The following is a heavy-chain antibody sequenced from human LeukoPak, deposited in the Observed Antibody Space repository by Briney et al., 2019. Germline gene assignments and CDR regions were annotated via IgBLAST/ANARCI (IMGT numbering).Heavy chain of an antibody. Sequence: PSETLSLTCTVSGGSISSGSYYWSWIRQPPGKGLEWIGSVYYSGTTSYNPSLKSRVTISLDTSKNQFSLKLSSVTAADTAVYYCARKATGYSNYMDYYYYMDVWGKGTTVTVSS. J-gene: IGHJ6*03. D-gene: IGHD4-11*01. CDR2: VYYSGTT. CDR3: ARKATGYSNYMDYYYYMDV. CDR1: GGSISSGSYY. V-gene: IGHV4-39*07.